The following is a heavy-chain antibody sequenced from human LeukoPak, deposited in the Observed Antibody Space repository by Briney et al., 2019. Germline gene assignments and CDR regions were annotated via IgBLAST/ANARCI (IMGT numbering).Heavy chain of an antibody. CDR1: GGSFSGYY. Sequence: KPSETLSLTCAVYGGSFSGYYWSWIRQPPGKGLEWIGEINHSGSTNYNPSLKSRVTISVDTSKNQFSLKLSSVTAADTAAYYCARVSKQDCSSTSCYWTRRRDSYYYYYYMDVWGKGTTVTISS. D-gene: IGHD2-2*01. V-gene: IGHV4-34*01. CDR2: INHSGST. J-gene: IGHJ6*03. CDR3: ARVSKQDCSSTSCYWTRRRDSYYYYYYMDV.